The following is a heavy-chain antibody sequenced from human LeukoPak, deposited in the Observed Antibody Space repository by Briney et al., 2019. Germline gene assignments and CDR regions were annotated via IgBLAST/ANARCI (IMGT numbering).Heavy chain of an antibody. CDR1: GGSFSGYY. D-gene: IGHD3-22*01. Sequence: SETLSLTCAVYGGSFSGYYWSWIRQPPGKGLEWIGEINHSGSTNYNPSLKSRVTISVDTSKNQFSLKLSSVTAADTAVYYCARIDSSGYYFDYWGQGTLVTVSS. CDR3: ARIDSSGYYFDY. CDR2: INHSGST. V-gene: IGHV4-34*09. J-gene: IGHJ4*02.